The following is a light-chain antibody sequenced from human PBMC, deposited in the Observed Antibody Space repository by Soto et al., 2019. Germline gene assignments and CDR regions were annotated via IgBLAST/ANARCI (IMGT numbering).Light chain of an antibody. J-gene: IGKJ1*01. CDR1: QGIRND. CDR2: AAS. Sequence: AIAVTQSPSSLSASVGDRVTSICRSSQGIRNDLDWYQQRPGKAPKLLIYAASVLHSGVPSRFSGSGSGTDFTLTISSLQPEDFATYYCLQAYNNPWTFGQGTKVDIK. CDR3: LQAYNNPWT. V-gene: IGKV1-6*02.